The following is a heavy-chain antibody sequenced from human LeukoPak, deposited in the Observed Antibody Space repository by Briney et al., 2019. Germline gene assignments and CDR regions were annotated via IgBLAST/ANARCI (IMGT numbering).Heavy chain of an antibody. CDR3: ARVSTWDVVPAALRVGYAFDI. V-gene: IGHV4-61*02. J-gene: IGHJ3*02. D-gene: IGHD2-2*01. CDR2: IYTSGST. Sequence: SETLSLTCTVSGGSISSGSYYWSWIRQPAGKGLEWIGRIYTSGSTNYNPSLKSRVTISVDTSKNQFSLKLSSVTAADTAVYYCARVSTWDVVPAALRVGYAFDIWGQGTMVTVSS. CDR1: GGSISSGSYY.